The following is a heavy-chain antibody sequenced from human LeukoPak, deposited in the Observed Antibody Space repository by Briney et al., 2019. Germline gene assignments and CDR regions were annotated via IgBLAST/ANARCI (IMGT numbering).Heavy chain of an antibody. CDR2: ISGSGGST. J-gene: IGHJ5*02. V-gene: IGHV3-23*01. CDR3: AKDRAASPYYYDSSGYP. D-gene: IGHD3-22*01. Sequence: GGSLRLSCAASGFTFSSYAMSWVRQAPGKGLEWVSAISGSGGSTYYADSVKGRFTISRDNSKNTLYLQMNSLRAEDTAVYYCAKDRAASPYYYDSSGYPWGQGTLVTVSS. CDR1: GFTFSSYA.